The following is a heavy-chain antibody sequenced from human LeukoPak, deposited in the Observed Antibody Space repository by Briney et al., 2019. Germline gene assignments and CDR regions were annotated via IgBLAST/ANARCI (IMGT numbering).Heavy chain of an antibody. Sequence: PGGSLRLSCAASGLTFSSYWMTWVRQAPGKGLEWVATIKYDGSETYYVDSVRGRFSISRDNAKNSLYLQMNSLRAEDTAVYYCAGEYKQQPSRWGQGTLVTVSS. CDR3: AGEYKQQPSR. CDR2: IKYDGSET. J-gene: IGHJ4*02. V-gene: IGHV3-7*04. CDR1: GLTFSSYW. D-gene: IGHD6-13*01.